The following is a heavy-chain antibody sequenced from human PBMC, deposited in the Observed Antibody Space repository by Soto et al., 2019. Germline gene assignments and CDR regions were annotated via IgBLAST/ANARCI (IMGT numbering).Heavy chain of an antibody. J-gene: IGHJ4*02. D-gene: IGHD3-10*01. V-gene: IGHV4-59*01. CDR1: GGSISSYY. CDR2: IYYSGST. CDR3: ARNQIGVRSRLEYYFDY. Sequence: SETLSLTCTVSGGSISSYYWSWIRQPPGKGLEWIGYIYYSGSTNYNPSLKSRVTISVDTSKNQFSLKLSSVTAADTAVYYCARNQIGVRSRLEYYFDYWGQGTLVTVS.